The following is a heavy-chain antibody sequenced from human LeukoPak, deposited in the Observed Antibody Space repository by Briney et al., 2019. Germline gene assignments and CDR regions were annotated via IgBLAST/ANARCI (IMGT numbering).Heavy chain of an antibody. Sequence: PSETLSLTCSVSGGSLSSHYWSWIRQPPGKGLNLMGIIHDTGSTFYNPSLRGRVTISLDTSNNQFSLKLTSMTAADTAVYYCARFPSGCSTSSCYLTYWGQGTLVTVS. J-gene: IGHJ4*02. CDR2: IHDTGST. CDR1: GGSLSSHY. V-gene: IGHV4-59*11. D-gene: IGHD2-2*01. CDR3: ARFPSGCSTSSCYLTY.